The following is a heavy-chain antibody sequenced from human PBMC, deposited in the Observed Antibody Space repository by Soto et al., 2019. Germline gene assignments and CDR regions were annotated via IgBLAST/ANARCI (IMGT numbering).Heavy chain of an antibody. CDR2: LSYSGSST. CDR3: AKDYSNPIYHYYMDV. Sequence: EVQLLEAGGGLVQPGGSLRLSCAASGFTFSNYAMNWVRQAPGKGLEWVSGLSYSGSSTYYADSVKGRFTISRDNSKNTLYLQMSSLRAEDTAVYYCAKDYSNPIYHYYMDVWGKGTTVTVSS. J-gene: IGHJ6*03. CDR1: GFTFSNYA. D-gene: IGHD4-4*01. V-gene: IGHV3-23*01.